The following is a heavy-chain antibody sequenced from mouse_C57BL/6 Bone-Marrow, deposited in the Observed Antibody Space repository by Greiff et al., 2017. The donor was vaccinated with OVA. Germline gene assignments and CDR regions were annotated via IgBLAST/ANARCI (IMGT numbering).Heavy chain of an antibody. J-gene: IGHJ3*01. V-gene: IGHV1-18*01. CDR2: INPNNGGT. CDR1: GYTFTDYN. Sequence: VQLKESGPELVKPGASVKIPCKASGYTFTDYNMDWVKQSHGKSLEWIGDINPNNGGTIYNQKFKGKATLTVDKSSSTVYMELRSLTSEDTAVYYCARDGNYAWFAYWGQGTLVTVSA. CDR3: ARDGNYAWFAY. D-gene: IGHD2-1*01.